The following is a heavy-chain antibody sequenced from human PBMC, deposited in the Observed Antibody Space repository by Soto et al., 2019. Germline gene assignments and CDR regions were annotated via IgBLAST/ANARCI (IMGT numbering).Heavy chain of an antibody. CDR1: GFTFSSYA. CDR3: AKFLRSYGGNGGAFDN. D-gene: IGHD4-17*01. CDR2: ISGSGGST. J-gene: IGHJ3*02. Sequence: PGGSLRLSCAASGFTFSSYAMSWVRQAPGKGLEWVSAISGSGGSTYYADSVKGRFTISRDNSKNTLYLQMNSLRAEDTAVYYCAKFLRSYGGNGGAFDNWGQGTMATVSS. V-gene: IGHV3-23*01.